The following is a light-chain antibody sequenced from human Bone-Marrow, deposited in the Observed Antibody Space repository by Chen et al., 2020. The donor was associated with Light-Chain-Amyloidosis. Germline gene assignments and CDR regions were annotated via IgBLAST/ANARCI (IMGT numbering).Light chain of an antibody. CDR1: NIGSTS. J-gene: IGLJ3*02. CDR2: DDS. CDR3: QVWDRSSDRPL. V-gene: IGLV3-21*02. Sequence: SYVLTQPSSVSVAPGQTATIACGGNNIGSTSVHWYQQTPGRAPLLVVYDDSDRPSGIPERLSGSNSGTTATLTISRVEAGDEADYYCQVWDRSSDRPLFGGGTKLTVL.